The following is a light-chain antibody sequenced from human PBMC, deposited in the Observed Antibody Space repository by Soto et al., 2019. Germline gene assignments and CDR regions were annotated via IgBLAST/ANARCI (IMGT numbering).Light chain of an antibody. CDR1: STDVGGYNY. CDR2: DVS. Sequence: QSALTHPASVSGSPRHSIPISGTGTSTDVGGYNYVSWYQHHPGKAPKLMIYDVSNRPSGVSNRFSGSKSGNTASLIISGLQAEDEADYYCSSYTSSSTLSTYVFGTGTKVTVL. V-gene: IGLV2-14*03. CDR3: SSYTSSSTLSTYV. J-gene: IGLJ1*01.